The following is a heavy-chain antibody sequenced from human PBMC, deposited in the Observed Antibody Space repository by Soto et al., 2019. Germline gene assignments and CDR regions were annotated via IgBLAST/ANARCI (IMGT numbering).Heavy chain of an antibody. CDR1: GFTFRRYW. V-gene: IGHV3-74*01. D-gene: IGHD2-2*01. CDR2: ISGDGRST. Sequence: VQLVESGGGLVQPGGSLRLSCAASGFTFRRYWMHWVRQGPGKGLAWVSRISGDGRSTSYEDSVKGRFTISRDNAKNTVYLQMNSMRAEDTAVYYCASDGESCTSINCLRPFDMWGQGAVVTVSP. CDR3: ASDGESCTSINCLRPFDM. J-gene: IGHJ3*02.